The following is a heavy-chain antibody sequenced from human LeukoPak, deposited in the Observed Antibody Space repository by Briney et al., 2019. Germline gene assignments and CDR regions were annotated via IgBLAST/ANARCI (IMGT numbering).Heavy chain of an antibody. D-gene: IGHD3-22*01. J-gene: IGHJ3*02. CDR1: GYTFTSYG. Sequence: GASVKVSCKASGYTFTSYGISWVRQAPGQGLEWMGWISAYNGNTNYAQKLQGRVTMTTDTSTSTAYMELRSLRSDDTAVYYCARGLGSYDSTGYYYLDAFDIWGQGTMVTVSS. CDR3: ARGLGSYDSTGYYYLDAFDI. V-gene: IGHV1-18*01. CDR2: ISAYNGNT.